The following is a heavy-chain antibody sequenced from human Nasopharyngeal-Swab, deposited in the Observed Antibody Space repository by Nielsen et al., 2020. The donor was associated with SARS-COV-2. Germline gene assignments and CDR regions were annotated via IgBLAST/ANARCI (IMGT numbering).Heavy chain of an antibody. D-gene: IGHD2-2*02. Sequence: GESLKISCAASGFTFSSYWMHWVRQAPGKGLVLVSRINSDGSSTSYADSVKGRFTISRDNSKNTLYLQMNSLRGEDTAVYYCATGNEFYTIGREFDYWGQGTLVTVSS. CDR2: INSDGSST. V-gene: IGHV3-74*01. J-gene: IGHJ4*02. CDR3: ATGNEFYTIGREFDY. CDR1: GFTFSSYW.